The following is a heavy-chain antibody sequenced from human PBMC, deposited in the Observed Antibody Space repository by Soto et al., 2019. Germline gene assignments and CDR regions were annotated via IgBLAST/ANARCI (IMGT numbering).Heavy chain of an antibody. CDR3: ARGRSIAAAGTTGYYYGMDV. CDR2: IIPIFGTA. Sequence: QVQLVQSGAEVKKPGSSVKVSCKASGGTFSSYAISWVRQAPGQGPEWMGGIIPIFGTANYAQKFQGRVTITADKSTSTAYMELSSLRSEDTAVYYCARGRSIAAAGTTGYYYGMDVWGQGTTVTVSS. V-gene: IGHV1-69*06. D-gene: IGHD6-13*01. J-gene: IGHJ6*02. CDR1: GGTFSSYA.